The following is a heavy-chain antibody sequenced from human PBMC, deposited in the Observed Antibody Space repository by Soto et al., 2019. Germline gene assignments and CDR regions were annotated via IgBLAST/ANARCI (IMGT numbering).Heavy chain of an antibody. J-gene: IGHJ6*02. CDR1: GFTFSSYA. V-gene: IGHV3-64D*06. CDR3: VKGYSNYGMDV. D-gene: IGHD4-4*01. CDR2: ISSNGGST. Sequence: EVQLVESGGGLVQPGGSLRLSCSASGFTFSSYAMHWVRQAPGKGLEYVSAISSNGGSTYYADSVKGRFTISRDNSKNTLYLQMSSLRAEDTAVYYCVKGYSNYGMDVWGQGTTVTVSS.